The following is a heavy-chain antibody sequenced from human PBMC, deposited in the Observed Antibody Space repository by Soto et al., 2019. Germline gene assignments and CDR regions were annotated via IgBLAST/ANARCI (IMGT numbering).Heavy chain of an antibody. V-gene: IGHV3-30*18. CDR2: ISYDGSNK. CDR3: AKDYGTATIDY. J-gene: IGHJ4*02. D-gene: IGHD5-12*01. Sequence: PGGSLRLSCAASGFTFSSYGMHWVRQAPGKGLEWVAVISYDGSNKYYADSVKGRFTISRDNSKNTLYLQMNSLRAEDTAVYYCAKDYGTATIDYWGQGTLVTVSS. CDR1: GFTFSSYG.